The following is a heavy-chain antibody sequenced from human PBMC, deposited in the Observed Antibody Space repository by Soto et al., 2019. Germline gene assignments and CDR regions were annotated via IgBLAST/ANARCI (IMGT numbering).Heavy chain of an antibody. CDR2: MNPNSGNT. V-gene: IGHV1-8*01. CDR3: ARRGYSSSWYYYYYYGMDV. J-gene: IGHJ6*02. CDR1: GYTFTSYD. Sequence: QVQLVQSGAEVKKPGALVKVSCKASGYTFTSYDINWVRQATGQGLEWMGWMNPNSGNTGYAQKFQGRVTMTRNTSISTAYMELSSLRSEDTAVYYCARRGYSSSWYYYYYYGMDVWGQGTTVTVSS. D-gene: IGHD6-13*01.